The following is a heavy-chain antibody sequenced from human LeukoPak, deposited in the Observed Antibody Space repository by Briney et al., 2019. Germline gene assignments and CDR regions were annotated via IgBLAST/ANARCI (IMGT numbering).Heavy chain of an antibody. CDR3: ARGIPAVDY. D-gene: IGHD6-25*01. CDR2: ISSSSTYI. Sequence: GGSLRLSCAASGFTFDDYAMHWVRRAPGKGLEWVSSISSSSTYIYYADSVKGRFTISRDKAKNSLYLQMNSLRAEDTAIYYCARGIPAVDYWGQGTLVTVSS. V-gene: IGHV3-21*01. CDR1: GFTFDDYA. J-gene: IGHJ4*02.